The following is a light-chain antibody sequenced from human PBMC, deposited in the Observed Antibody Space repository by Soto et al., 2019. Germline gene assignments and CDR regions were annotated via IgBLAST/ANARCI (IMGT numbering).Light chain of an antibody. CDR3: QSYDSSLSGWV. CDR2: GNN. J-gene: IGLJ3*02. CDR1: SSNIGAAYD. Sequence: QSVLTQPPSVSGAPGQTVTISCTTSSSNIGAAYDVHWYQHLPGTAPKLLIYGNNNRPSGVPDRFSGSKSGTSASLAITGLQAEDEADYYCQSYDSSLSGWVFGGGTKLTVL. V-gene: IGLV1-40*01.